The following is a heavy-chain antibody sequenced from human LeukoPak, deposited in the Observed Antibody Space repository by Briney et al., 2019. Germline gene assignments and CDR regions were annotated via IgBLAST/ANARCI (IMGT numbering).Heavy chain of an antibody. CDR1: GFTFSSYW. V-gene: IGHV3-74*01. CDR3: ARGVSGTGPDI. Sequence: GGSLRLSCAASGFTFSSYWMHWVRQAPGKGLVWVSRIKTDGSSTDYADSVKGRFTISRDNAKNTMYLQMNSLRAEDTAVYYCARGVSGTGPDIWGLGTMVTVCS. D-gene: IGHD5/OR15-5a*01. CDR2: IKTDGSST. J-gene: IGHJ3*02.